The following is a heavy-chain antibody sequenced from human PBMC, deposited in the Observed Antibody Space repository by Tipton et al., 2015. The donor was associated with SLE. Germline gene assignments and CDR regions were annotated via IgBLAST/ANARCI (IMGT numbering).Heavy chain of an antibody. Sequence: LSLTCAVYGGSFSGYYWSWIRQPPGKGLEWIGEINHSGSTNYNPSLKSRVTISVDTSKNQFSLKLSSVTAADTAVYYCARGPTRGSGSNWFDPWGQGTLVTVSS. CDR1: GGSFSGYY. D-gene: IGHD3-10*01. CDR2: INHSGST. V-gene: IGHV4-34*01. CDR3: ARGPTRGSGSNWFDP. J-gene: IGHJ5*02.